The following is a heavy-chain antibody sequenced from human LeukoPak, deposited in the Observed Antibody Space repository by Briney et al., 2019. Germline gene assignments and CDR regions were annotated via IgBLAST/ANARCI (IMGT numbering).Heavy chain of an antibody. V-gene: IGHV4-59*03. CDR1: GASISSSY. J-gene: IGHJ5*02. CDR3: AKNGRTWPS. D-gene: IGHD2-8*01. Sequence: SETLSLTCSVSGASISSSYWSWLRQPPGKGLEWIAHIYNRDTNYNPSLQSRATISLDTSKNQFSLKLTSVTAADTAVYYCAKNGRTWPSWGRGTLVTVSS. CDR2: IYNRDT.